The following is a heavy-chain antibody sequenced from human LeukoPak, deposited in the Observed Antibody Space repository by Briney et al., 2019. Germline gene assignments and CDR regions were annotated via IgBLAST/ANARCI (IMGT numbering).Heavy chain of an antibody. CDR2: IIPIFGTA. CDR1: GGTFSSYA. Sequence: ASVKVSCKASGGTFSSYAISWVRQAPGQGLEWMGGIIPIFGTANYAQKFQGRVTITADESTSTAYMELSSLRSEDTAVYYCARDSDTYYDFWSGYNRGYYYYMDVWGKGTTVTVSS. V-gene: IGHV1-69*13. J-gene: IGHJ6*03. CDR3: ARDSDTYYDFWSGYNRGYYYYMDV. D-gene: IGHD3-3*01.